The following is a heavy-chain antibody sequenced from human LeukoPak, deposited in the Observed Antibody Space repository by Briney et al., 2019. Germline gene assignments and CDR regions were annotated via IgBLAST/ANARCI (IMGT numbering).Heavy chain of an antibody. V-gene: IGHV3-23*01. Sequence: GGSLRLSCEASGFSFSSYAMSWVRQAPGKGLEWVSTISGSGGIIYYADSVKGRFTISRDYSKNTLYLQMSSLRAEDTALYYCAKDRTYSSKWSTFDYWGQGTLVTVSS. J-gene: IGHJ4*02. CDR1: GFSFSSYA. CDR3: AKDRTYSSKWSTFDY. D-gene: IGHD6-13*01. CDR2: ISGSGGII.